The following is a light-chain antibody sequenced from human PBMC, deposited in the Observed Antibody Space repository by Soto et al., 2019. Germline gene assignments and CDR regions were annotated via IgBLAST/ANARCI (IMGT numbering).Light chain of an antibody. Sequence: DIQMTPSPSSVSASVGDSVTITCRASQGISTWLAWFQQKPGEAPKLLIYAASSLQSGVPSRFSGGGSGKDFTPPISTLHPEDFATYYCQQANSSPTPSGQGTRREIK. J-gene: IGKJ5*01. V-gene: IGKV1D-12*01. CDR2: AAS. CDR3: QQANSSPTP. CDR1: QGISTW.